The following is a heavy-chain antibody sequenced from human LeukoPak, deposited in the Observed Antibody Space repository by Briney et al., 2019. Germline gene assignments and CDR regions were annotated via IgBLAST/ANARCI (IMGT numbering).Heavy chain of an antibody. CDR2: IYTSGST. CDR1: GGSISSGSYY. CDR3: ARDRRGYCSSTSCHVNYYYYYMDV. J-gene: IGHJ6*03. V-gene: IGHV4-61*02. Sequence: PSETLSLTCTVSGGSISSGSYYWSWIRQPAGKGLECIGRIYTSGSTNYNPSLKSRVTISVDTSKNQFSLKLSSVTAADTAVYYCARDRRGYCSSTSCHVNYYYYYMDVWGKGTTVTVSS. D-gene: IGHD2-2*01.